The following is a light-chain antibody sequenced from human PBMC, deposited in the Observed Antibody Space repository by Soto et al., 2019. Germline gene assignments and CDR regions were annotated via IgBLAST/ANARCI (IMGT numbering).Light chain of an antibody. J-gene: IGKJ1*01. Sequence: EIVMTQSPATLSLSPGERATLSCRASESVSNNLAWYQQTAGQAPRLLIYGASTRATGIPARFSGSGSGTEFTLTISSLQSEDFAVYYCQQYSIWRTFGQGTKGDIK. CDR1: ESVSNN. V-gene: IGKV3-15*01. CDR2: GAS. CDR3: QQYSIWRT.